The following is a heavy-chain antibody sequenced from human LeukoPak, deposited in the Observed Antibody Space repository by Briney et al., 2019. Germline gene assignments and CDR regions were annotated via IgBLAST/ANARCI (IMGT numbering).Heavy chain of an antibody. V-gene: IGHV1-2*02. CDR3: AKEVLPAGGYYYVMDV. CDR2: SNPNTGGT. Sequence: ASVKVSCKASGYTFTGYYMHGVRQAPGQGLEWRGCSNPNTGGTSYAQNFQGRVTMTRDTSITTAYMELSRLRSDDTAVYYCAKEVLPAGGYYYVMDVWGQGTTVTVSS. J-gene: IGHJ6*02. CDR1: GYTFTGYY. D-gene: IGHD2-2*01.